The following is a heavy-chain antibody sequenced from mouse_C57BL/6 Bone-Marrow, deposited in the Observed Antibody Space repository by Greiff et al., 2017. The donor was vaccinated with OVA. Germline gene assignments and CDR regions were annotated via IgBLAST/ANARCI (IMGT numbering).Heavy chain of an antibody. J-gene: IGHJ3*01. CDR3: TRLRNYDYAWFAY. D-gene: IGHD2-4*01. Sequence: VQLQQSGTVLARPGASVKMSCKTSGYTFTSYWMHWVKQRPGQGLEWIGAIYPGNSDTSYNQKFKGKAKLTAVTSASTAYMELSSLTNEDSAVYYCTRLRNYDYAWFAYWGQGTLVTVSA. V-gene: IGHV1-5*01. CDR1: GYTFTSYW. CDR2: IYPGNSDT.